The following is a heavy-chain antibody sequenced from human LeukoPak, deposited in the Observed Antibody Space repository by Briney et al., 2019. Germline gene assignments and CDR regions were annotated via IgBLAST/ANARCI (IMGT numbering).Heavy chain of an antibody. D-gene: IGHD4-17*01. CDR3: AKVVAGDLISAFDI. Sequence: GGSLRLSCAASGPTFSSYAMSWVRQAPGKGLEWVSAISGSGGSTYYADSVKGRFTIFRDNSKNTLYLQMNSLRAEDTAVYYCAKVVAGDLISAFDIWGQGTMVTVSS. CDR1: GPTFSSYA. J-gene: IGHJ3*02. CDR2: ISGSGGST. V-gene: IGHV3-23*01.